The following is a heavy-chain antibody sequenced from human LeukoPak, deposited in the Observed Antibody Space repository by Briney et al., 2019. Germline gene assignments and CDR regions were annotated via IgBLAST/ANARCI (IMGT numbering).Heavy chain of an antibody. CDR2: ISSSSNAI. CDR1: GFTFSSYS. J-gene: IGHJ3*01. D-gene: IGHD6-13*01. V-gene: IGHV3-48*01. CDR3: ARDGGSSWYGAFDV. Sequence: GGSLRLSCAASGFTFSSYSTNWVRQAPGKGLEWVSYISSSSNAIYYADSVKGRFTISRDNAKNSVFLQMNSLRAEDTAVYYCARDGGSSWYGAFDVWGQGTMVTVSS.